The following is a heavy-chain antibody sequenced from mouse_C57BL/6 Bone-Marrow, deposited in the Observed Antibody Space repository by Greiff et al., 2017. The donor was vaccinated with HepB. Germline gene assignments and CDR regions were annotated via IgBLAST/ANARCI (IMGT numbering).Heavy chain of an antibody. CDR3: AREGNYYGSSPYYFDY. V-gene: IGHV1-64*01. CDR1: GYTFTSYW. CDR2: IDPNSGST. D-gene: IGHD1-1*01. Sequence: QVQLQQPGAELVKPGASVKLSCKASGYTFTSYWMHWVKQRPVQGLEWIGMIDPNSGSTNYNEKFKSKATLTVDKSSSTAYMQLSSLTSEDSAVYYCAREGNYYGSSPYYFDYWGQGTTLTVSS. J-gene: IGHJ2*01.